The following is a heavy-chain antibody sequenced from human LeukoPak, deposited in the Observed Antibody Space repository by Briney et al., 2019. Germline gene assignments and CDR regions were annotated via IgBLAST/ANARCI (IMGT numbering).Heavy chain of an antibody. D-gene: IGHD1-20*01. CDR1: GGSISSGGYS. J-gene: IGHJ3*02. CDR2: IYHSGST. Sequence: TLSLTCAVSGGSISSGGYSWSWIRQPPGKGLEWIGYIYHSGSTYYNPSLKSRVTISVDRSKNQFSLKLSSVTAADTAVYYCARDRGITAGDAFDIWGQGTMVTVSS. CDR3: ARDRGITAGDAFDI. V-gene: IGHV4-30-2*01.